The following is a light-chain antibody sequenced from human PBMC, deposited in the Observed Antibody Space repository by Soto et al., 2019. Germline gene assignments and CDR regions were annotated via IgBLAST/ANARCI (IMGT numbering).Light chain of an antibody. J-gene: IGLJ1*01. Sequence: SYELTQPPSVSVSPGQTASITCSGDKLGDKYACWYQQKPGQCPVLVIYQDSKRPSGIPERFSGSNSGNTATLTISGTQAMDEADYYCQAWDSSTGVFGTGTKLTVL. CDR3: QAWDSSTGV. CDR2: QDS. V-gene: IGLV3-1*01. CDR1: KLGDKY.